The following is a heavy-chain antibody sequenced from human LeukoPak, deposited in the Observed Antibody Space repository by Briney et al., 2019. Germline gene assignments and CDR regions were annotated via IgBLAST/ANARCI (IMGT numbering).Heavy chain of an antibody. CDR3: ARGGYSGYDQVDY. CDR1: GFTFTSSA. J-gene: IGHJ4*02. CDR2: IVVGSGNT. D-gene: IGHD5-12*01. Sequence: SVKVSCKASGFTFTSSAVQWVRQARGQRLEWIGWIVVGSGNTNYAQKFQERVTMTTDTSTSTAYMELRSLRSDDTAVYYCARGGYSGYDQVDYWGQGTLVTVSS. V-gene: IGHV1-58*01.